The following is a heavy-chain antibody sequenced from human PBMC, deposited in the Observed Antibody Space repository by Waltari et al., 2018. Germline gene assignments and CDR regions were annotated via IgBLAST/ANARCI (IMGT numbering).Heavy chain of an antibody. CDR1: GVSITSNRHY. CDR3: ATYIGASVGTAAFDV. J-gene: IGHJ3*01. D-gene: IGHD5-12*01. Sequence: QLQLQESGPRLVRPSETLSLICRVSGVSITSNRHYWAWIRQSPGPGLEWIGTVSYSGTTYISPSLKSRVSVSRDTSKNQVSLILGSVTAADMAVYYCATYIGASVGTAAFDVWGQGTMVTVSS. V-gene: IGHV4-39*01. CDR2: VSYSGTT.